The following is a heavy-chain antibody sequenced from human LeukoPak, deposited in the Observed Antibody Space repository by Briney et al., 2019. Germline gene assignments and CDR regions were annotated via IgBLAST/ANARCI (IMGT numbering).Heavy chain of an antibody. CDR1: GYTFTTYP. Sequence: GASVKVSCRASGYTFTTYPIHWVRQAPGQRLEWMGWINAGNGNTRYSQKFQGGVTITRDTSASTAYMELSSLRSEDTAVYYCARSILVVPVASHYNYGVDVWGQGTTVTVSS. D-gene: IGHD2-2*01. CDR3: ARSILVVPVASHYNYGVDV. J-gene: IGHJ6*02. V-gene: IGHV1-3*01. CDR2: INAGNGNT.